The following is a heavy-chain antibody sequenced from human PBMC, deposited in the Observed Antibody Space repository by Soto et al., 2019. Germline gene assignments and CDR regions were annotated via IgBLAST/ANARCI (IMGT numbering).Heavy chain of an antibody. D-gene: IGHD2-21*01. CDR3: ARTLCGGDCSNWFDP. CDR2: IWYDGSNK. CDR1: GFTLSSYG. Sequence: QVQLVESGGGVVQPGRSLRLSCAASGFTLSSYGMHWVRQAPGKGLEWVAVIWYDGSNKYYADSVKGRFTISRDNSKNTLYLQMNSLRAEDTAVYYCARTLCGGDCSNWFDPWGQGTLVTVSS. V-gene: IGHV3-33*01. J-gene: IGHJ5*02.